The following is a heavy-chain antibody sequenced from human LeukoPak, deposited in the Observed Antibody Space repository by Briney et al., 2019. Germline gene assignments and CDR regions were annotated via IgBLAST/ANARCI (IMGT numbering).Heavy chain of an antibody. CDR1: GGSIRSGDYY. D-gene: IGHD5-12*01. J-gene: IGHJ4*02. CDR2: IYYSGST. V-gene: IGHV4-30-4*08. Sequence: SETLSLTCTVSGGSIRSGDYYWSWIRQPRGKGLEWIGYIYYSGSTYYNPSLKSRVTISVDTSKNQFSLKLSSVTAADTAVYYCARAGGVGVASFDYWGQGTLVAVSS. CDR3: ARAGGVGVASFDY.